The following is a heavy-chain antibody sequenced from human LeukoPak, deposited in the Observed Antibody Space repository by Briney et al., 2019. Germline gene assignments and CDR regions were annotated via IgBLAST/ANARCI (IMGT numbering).Heavy chain of an antibody. J-gene: IGHJ4*02. V-gene: IGHV3-23*01. CDR2: ITGSGGGT. CDR1: GFTFSSYA. D-gene: IGHD3-22*01. CDR3: AKKAGSVYYYPFDF. Sequence: GGSLRLSCAASGFTFSSYAMSWVRQAPGKGLEWVSTITGSGGGTSYADAVKGRFIISRDNSNNTLYLQTNSLRAEDTAIYYCAKKAGSVYYYPFDFWGQGTLVTVSS.